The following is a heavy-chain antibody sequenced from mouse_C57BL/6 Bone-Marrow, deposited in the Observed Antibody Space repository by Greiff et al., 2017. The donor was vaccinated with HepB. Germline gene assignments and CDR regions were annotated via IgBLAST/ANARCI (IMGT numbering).Heavy chain of an antibody. CDR1: GYTFTSYW. CDR3: AREGGGQLRQGAMDY. V-gene: IGHV1-64*01. Sequence: QVQLQQSGAELVKPGASVKLSCKASGYTFTSYWMHWVKQRPGQGLEWIGMIHPNSGSTNYNEKFKSKATLTVDKSSSTAYMQLSSLTSEDSAVYYCAREGGGQLRQGAMDYWGQGTSVTVSS. J-gene: IGHJ4*01. D-gene: IGHD3-2*02. CDR2: IHPNSGST.